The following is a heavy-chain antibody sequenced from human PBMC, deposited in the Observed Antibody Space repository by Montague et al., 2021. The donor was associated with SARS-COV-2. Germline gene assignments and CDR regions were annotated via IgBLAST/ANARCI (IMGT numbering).Heavy chain of an antibody. CDR3: VREGRSSAYAMDY. Sequence: SETLSLTCTVSGASMSGSYWSWVRQPPGKGPEWIGNIYSSGSTHYNPSLKIRVTISVDTSKIQFSLRLTSVTAADTAVYYCVREGRSSAYAMDYWGQGTLVTVSS. CDR1: GASMSGSY. D-gene: IGHD3-22*01. CDR2: IYSSGST. V-gene: IGHV4-59*01. J-gene: IGHJ4*02.